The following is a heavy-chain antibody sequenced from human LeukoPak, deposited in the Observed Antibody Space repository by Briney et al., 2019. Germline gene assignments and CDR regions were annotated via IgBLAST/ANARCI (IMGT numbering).Heavy chain of an antibody. Sequence: GSLRLFCAASGFPFSSYSMRWVRQAPGEGLEWVRIIHYSGTTYYSPSLKSRVTMSVDTSKNQFSLKLSSVTAADTAVYYCARGPSITMVRGGQWYYYMDVWGKGTTVTISS. CDR3: ARGPSITMVRGGQWYYYMDV. J-gene: IGHJ6*03. V-gene: IGHV4-55*08. CDR1: GFPFSSYSM. CDR2: IHYSGTT. D-gene: IGHD3-10*01.